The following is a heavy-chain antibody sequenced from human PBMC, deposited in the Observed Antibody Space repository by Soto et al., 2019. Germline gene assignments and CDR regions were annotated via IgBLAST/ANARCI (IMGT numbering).Heavy chain of an antibody. CDR1: GYTFTSYY. CDR3: ARDQEPSTLYYDYYYMDV. CDR2: INPSGGST. Sequence: QVQLVQSGAEVKKPGASVTVSCKASGYTFTSYYIHWVRQAPGQGLEWMGIINPSGGSTSYAQKFQGRVTITRDTSTSTVYMEVSGLRSEYTAVYYCARDQEPSTLYYDYYYMDVWGKGTTVTVSS. J-gene: IGHJ6*03. V-gene: IGHV1-46*03.